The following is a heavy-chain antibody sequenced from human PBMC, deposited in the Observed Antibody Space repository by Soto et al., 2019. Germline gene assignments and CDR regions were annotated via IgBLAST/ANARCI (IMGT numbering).Heavy chain of an antibody. D-gene: IGHD5-12*01. J-gene: IGHJ4*02. V-gene: IGHV5-10-1*01. CDR2: IDPSDSYT. CDR3: ARSPMATFDFYFDY. Sequence: PGESLKISCKGSGYSFTSYWISWVRQMPGKGPEWMGRIDPSDSYTNYSPSFQGHVTISADKSISTAYLQWRSLKASDTAMYYCARSPMATFDFYFDYWGQGTLVTVSS. CDR1: GYSFTSYW.